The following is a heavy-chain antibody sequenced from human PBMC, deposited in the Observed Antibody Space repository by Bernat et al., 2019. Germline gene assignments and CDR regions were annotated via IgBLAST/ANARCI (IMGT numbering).Heavy chain of an antibody. V-gene: IGHV3-20*04. CDR2: INWNGGST. D-gene: IGHD3-22*01. CDR3: ARDQRLPYYDNSSGDYYFDY. J-gene: IGHJ4*02. CDR1: GFTFDDYG. Sequence: EVQLVESGGGVVRPGGSLRLSCAASGFTFDDYGMSWVRQAPGKGLEWVSGINWNGGSTGYADSVKGRFTISRDNAKNSLYLQMNSLRAEDTALYYCARDQRLPYYDNSSGDYYFDYWGQGTLVTVSS.